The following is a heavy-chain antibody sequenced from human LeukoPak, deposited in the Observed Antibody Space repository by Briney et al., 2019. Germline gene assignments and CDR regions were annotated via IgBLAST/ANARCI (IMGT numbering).Heavy chain of an antibody. J-gene: IGHJ6*02. CDR1: GYSFTSYW. CDR3: ARQEVYSTYYYGMGV. D-gene: IGHD4-11*01. V-gene: IGHV5-51*01. CDR2: IYPGDSDT. Sequence: GESLKISCKGSGYSFTSYWIGWVRQMPGKGLEWMGIIYPGDSDTRYSPSFQGQVTISADKSISTAYLQWSSLKASDTAMYYCARQEVYSTYYYGMGVWGQGTTVTVSS.